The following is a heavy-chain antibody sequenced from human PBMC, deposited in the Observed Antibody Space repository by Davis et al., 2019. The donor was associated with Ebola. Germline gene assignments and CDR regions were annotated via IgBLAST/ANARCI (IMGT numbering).Heavy chain of an antibody. CDR2: ISNRDGTI. CDR1: GFTFSTYG. Sequence: GESLKISCAASGFTFSTYGMHWVRQAPGKGLEWLSYISNRDGTIFYAESVKGRFTISRDNAKNSLYLQMNSLRAEDTAMYYCASPGSHYYDSSGYLYAYWGQGTLVTVSS. CDR3: ASPGSHYYDSSGYLYAY. V-gene: IGHV3-48*04. J-gene: IGHJ4*02. D-gene: IGHD3-22*01.